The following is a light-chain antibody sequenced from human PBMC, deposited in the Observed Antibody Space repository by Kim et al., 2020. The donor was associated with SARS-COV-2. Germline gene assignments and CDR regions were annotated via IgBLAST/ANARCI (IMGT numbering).Light chain of an antibody. CDR1: SSNIGAGYD. CDR3: QSYDNSLSGYV. Sequence: QRVTISCTGSSSNIGAGYDVHWYQPFPGTAPKLLIYGSTNRPSGVPDRFSGSKSGTSASLAITGLQAEDEADYFCQSYDNSLSGYVFATGTKVTVL. V-gene: IGLV1-40*01. CDR2: GST. J-gene: IGLJ1*01.